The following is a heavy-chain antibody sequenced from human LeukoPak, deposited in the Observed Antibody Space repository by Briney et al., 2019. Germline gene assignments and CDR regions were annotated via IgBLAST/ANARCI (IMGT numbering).Heavy chain of an antibody. CDR2: INHSGST. J-gene: IGHJ4*02. CDR1: GGSFSGYY. D-gene: IGHD6-13*01. Sequence: PSETLSLTCAVYGGSFSGYYWSWIRQPPGKGLEWIGEINHSGSTNYNPSLKSRVTISVDTSNNHFSLKLGYVTAADTAGYYCATSATAAAPDYWGQGTLVTVSS. V-gene: IGHV4-34*01. CDR3: ATSATAAAPDY.